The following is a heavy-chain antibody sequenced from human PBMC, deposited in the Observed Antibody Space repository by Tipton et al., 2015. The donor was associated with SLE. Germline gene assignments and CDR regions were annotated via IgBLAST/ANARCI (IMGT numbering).Heavy chain of an antibody. J-gene: IGHJ3*02. CDR3: AGGEDAFDI. CDR2: IYTSGST. V-gene: IGHV4-61*09. Sequence: LRLSCTVSGGSISSGSYYWSWIRQPAGKGLEWIGHIYTSGSTNYNPSLKSRVTISVDTSKNQFSLKLSFVTAADTAVYYCAGGEDAFDIWGQGTMVTVSS. CDR1: GGSISSGSYY. D-gene: IGHD2-21*01.